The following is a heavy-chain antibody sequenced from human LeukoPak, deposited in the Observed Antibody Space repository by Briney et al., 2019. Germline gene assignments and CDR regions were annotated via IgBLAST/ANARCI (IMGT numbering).Heavy chain of an antibody. CDR1: GGSFSGYY. J-gene: IGHJ6*03. V-gene: IGHV4-34*01. D-gene: IGHD3-9*01. Sequence: PSETLSLTCAVYGGSFSGYYWSWIRQPPGKGLEWIGEINHSGSTNYNPSLKSRVTISVDTSKNQFSLKLSSVTAADTAVYYCARARKSLTGYYMPRWVYYYMDVWGKGTTVTVSS. CDR3: ARARKSLTGYYMPRWVYYYMDV. CDR2: INHSGST.